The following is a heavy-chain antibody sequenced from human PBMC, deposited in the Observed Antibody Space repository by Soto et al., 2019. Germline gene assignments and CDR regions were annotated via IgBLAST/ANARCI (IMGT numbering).Heavy chain of an antibody. CDR1: GGTFSSYT. J-gene: IGHJ4*02. V-gene: IGHV1-69*02. Sequence: QVQLVQSGAEVKKPGSSVKVSCKASGGTFSSYTISWVRQAPGQGLEWMGRIIPILGIANYAQKVQGRVTITADKSTSTAYMERSSLRSEDTAVYYCARSRYGSSGYDYWGQGTLVTVSS. CDR2: IIPILGIA. D-gene: IGHD6-13*01. CDR3: ARSRYGSSGYDY.